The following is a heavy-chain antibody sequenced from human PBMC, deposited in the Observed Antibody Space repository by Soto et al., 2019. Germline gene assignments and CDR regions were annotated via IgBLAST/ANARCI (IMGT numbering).Heavy chain of an antibody. CDR3: ARSYYDYVWGSYRSAHFDY. D-gene: IGHD3-16*02. V-gene: IGHV1-69*02. Sequence: GASVKVSCKASGGTFSSYTISWVRQAPGQGLEWMGRIIPILGIANYAQKFQGRVTMTRDTSTSTVYMELSSLRSEDTAVYYCARSYYDYVWGSYRSAHFDYWGQGTLVTVSS. CDR2: IIPILGIA. CDR1: GGTFSSYT. J-gene: IGHJ4*02.